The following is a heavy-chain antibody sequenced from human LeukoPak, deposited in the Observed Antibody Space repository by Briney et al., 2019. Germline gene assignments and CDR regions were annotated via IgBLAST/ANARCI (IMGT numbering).Heavy chain of an antibody. D-gene: IGHD2-15*01. Sequence: GGSLRLSCAASGLSFSAFDFHWVRQATGKGLEWVSGIGKSGDTYYLASVKGRFTISRDNAKNTLYLQMNSLRAEDTAVYYCARDNEYCTGGTCRLDYWGQGALVTVSS. CDR2: IGKSGDT. CDR1: GLSFSAFD. V-gene: IGHV3-13*04. CDR3: ARDNEYCTGGTCRLDY. J-gene: IGHJ4*02.